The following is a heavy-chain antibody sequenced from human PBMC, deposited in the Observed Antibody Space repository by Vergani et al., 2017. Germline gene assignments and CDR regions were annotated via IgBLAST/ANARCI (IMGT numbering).Heavy chain of an antibody. J-gene: IGHJ4*02. CDR2: INPSGGST. CDR1: GYTFTSYY. D-gene: IGHD3-10*01. V-gene: IGHV1-46*03. Sequence: QVQLVQSGAEVKKPGASVKVSCKASGYTFTSYYMHWVRQAPGQGLEWMGIINPSGGSTSYAQKFQGRVTMTRDTSTSTVDMELISLRSEDTAVYYCSSSGRVGQWIFDYWGQGTLVTVSS. CDR3: SSSGRVGQWIFDY.